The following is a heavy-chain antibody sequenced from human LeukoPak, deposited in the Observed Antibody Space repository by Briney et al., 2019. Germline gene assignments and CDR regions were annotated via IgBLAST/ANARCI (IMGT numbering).Heavy chain of an antibody. CDR3: AKDIFSDSSGSFDY. J-gene: IGHJ4*02. Sequence: GGSLRLSCAASGFTFSRHWMHWVRQAPGKGLEWVSGISWNSGSIGYADSVKGRFTISRDNAKNSLYLQMNSLRAEDTALYYCAKDIFSDSSGSFDYWGQGTLVTVSS. CDR1: GFTFSRHW. CDR2: ISWNSGSI. V-gene: IGHV3-9*01. D-gene: IGHD3-22*01.